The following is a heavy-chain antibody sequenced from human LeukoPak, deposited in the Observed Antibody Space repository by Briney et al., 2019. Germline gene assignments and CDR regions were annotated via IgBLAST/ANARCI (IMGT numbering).Heavy chain of an antibody. V-gene: IGHV3-11*01. Sequence: SGGSLRLSCAASGFTFSDYYMSWIRQAPGKGLELVSYISSGGSTIYYADSVKGRFTISRDNAKNSLYLQMNSLRAEDTAVYYCARAPTNYYGMDVWGQGTTVTVSS. CDR3: ARAPTNYYGMDV. D-gene: IGHD5-12*01. J-gene: IGHJ6*02. CDR2: ISSGGSTI. CDR1: GFTFSDYY.